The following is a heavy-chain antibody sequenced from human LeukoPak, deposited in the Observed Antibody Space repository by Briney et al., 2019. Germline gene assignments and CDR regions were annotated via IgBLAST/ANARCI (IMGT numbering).Heavy chain of an antibody. CDR1: GGSFSGYY. V-gene: IGHV4-59*01. CDR3: ARGVAVAGTDY. CDR2: IYYSGST. Sequence: PSETLSLTCAVYGGSFSGYYWSWIRQPPGKGLEWIGYIYYSGSTNYNPSLKSRVTISVDTSKNQFSLKLSSVTAADTAVYYCARGVAVAGTDYWGQGTLVTVSS. D-gene: IGHD6-19*01. J-gene: IGHJ4*02.